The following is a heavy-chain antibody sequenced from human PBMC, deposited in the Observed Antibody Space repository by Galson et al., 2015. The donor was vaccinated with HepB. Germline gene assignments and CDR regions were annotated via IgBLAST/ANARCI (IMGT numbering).Heavy chain of an antibody. J-gene: IGHJ3*02. V-gene: IGHV4-59*01. D-gene: IGHD6-19*01. Sequence: WSWIRQPPGKRLEWIGYIYYSGNTYYNPSLESRVTISVDTSKDQFSLSLSSVTAADTAVYYCARCEVPTAVAGFAFDIWGQGTMVTVYS. CDR2: IYYSGNT. CDR3: ARCEVPTAVAGFAFDI.